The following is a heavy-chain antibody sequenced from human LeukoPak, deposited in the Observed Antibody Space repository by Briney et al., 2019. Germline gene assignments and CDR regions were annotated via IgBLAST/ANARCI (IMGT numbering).Heavy chain of an antibody. CDR3: ARDGAWRDAFDV. J-gene: IGHJ3*01. CDR2: TYYRSRWYN. V-gene: IGHV6-1*01. CDR1: GDSVSGNSAA. D-gene: IGHD1-26*01. Sequence: SQTLSLTCALSGDSVSGNSAAWSWVRQSPSKGLEWLGRTYYRSRWYNDYAVSVKSRITINPDTSKNQLSLQLNSVTPEDTAVYYCARDGAWRDAFDVWGQGTMVTVSS.